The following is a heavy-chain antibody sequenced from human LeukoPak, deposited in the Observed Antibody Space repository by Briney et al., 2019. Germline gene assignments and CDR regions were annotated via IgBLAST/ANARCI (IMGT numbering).Heavy chain of an antibody. J-gene: IGHJ4*02. CDR2: INTNTGNP. Sequence: ASVKVSCKASGYTFTSYAMNWVRQAPGQGLEWMGWINTNTGNPTYAQGFTGRFVFSLDTSVSTAYLQISSLKAEDTAVYYCATNFYGFGELLSPVAPAWWGQGTLVTVSS. CDR1: GYTFTSYA. D-gene: IGHD3-10*01. V-gene: IGHV7-4-1*02. CDR3: ATNFYGFGELLSPVAPAW.